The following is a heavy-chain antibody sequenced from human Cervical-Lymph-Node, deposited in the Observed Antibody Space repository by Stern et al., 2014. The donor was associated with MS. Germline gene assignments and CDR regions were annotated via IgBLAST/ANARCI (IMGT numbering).Heavy chain of an antibody. CDR3: ARETYYYDSSGLDY. V-gene: IGHV3-21*01. CDR1: GFTFSSYS. D-gene: IGHD3-22*01. CDR2: ISSSSSYI. J-gene: IGHJ4*02. Sequence: EVQLVESGGGLVKPGGSLRLSCAASGFTFSSYSMNWVRQAPGKGLEWVSSISSSSSYIYYADSVKGRFTISRDNANNSLYLQMNSLRAEDTAVYYCARETYYYDSSGLDYWGQGTLVTVSS.